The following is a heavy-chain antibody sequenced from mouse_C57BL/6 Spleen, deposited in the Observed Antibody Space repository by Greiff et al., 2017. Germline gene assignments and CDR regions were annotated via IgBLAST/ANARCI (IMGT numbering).Heavy chain of an antibody. J-gene: IGHJ4*01. CDR1: GYTFTSYW. D-gene: IGHD2-5*01. V-gene: IGHV1-69*01. CDR3: ARSAYSNYGGHYAMDY. CDR2: IDPSDSYT. Sequence: QVQLQQPGAELVMPGASVKLSCKASGYTFTSYWMHWVKQRPGQGLEWIGEIDPSDSYTNYNQKFKGKSTLTVDKSSSTAYMQLSSLTSEDSAVYYCARSAYSNYGGHYAMDYWGQGTSVTVSS.